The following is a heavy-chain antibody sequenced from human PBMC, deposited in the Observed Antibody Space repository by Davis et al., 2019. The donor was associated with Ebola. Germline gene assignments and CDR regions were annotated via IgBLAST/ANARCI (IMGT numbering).Heavy chain of an antibody. V-gene: IGHV3-73*01. CDR3: TSRYSSTNDY. Sequence: PGGSLPLSCAASGFTFSGSAMHWVRQASGKGLEWVGRIRSKANSYATAYAASVKGRFTISRNDSKNTAYLQMNSLKTEDTAVYYCTSRYSSTNDYWGQGTLVTVSS. D-gene: IGHD6-13*01. CDR1: GFTFSGSA. CDR2: IRSKANSYAT. J-gene: IGHJ4*02.